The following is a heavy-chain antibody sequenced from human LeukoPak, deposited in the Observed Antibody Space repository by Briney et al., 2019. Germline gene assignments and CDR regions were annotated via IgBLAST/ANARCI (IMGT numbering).Heavy chain of an antibody. J-gene: IGHJ4*02. CDR2: IYYSGST. D-gene: IGHD3-10*01. CDR1: GGSISSGSYY. CDR3: ARGQWGHFMVRGVIMTTYFDY. Sequence: SETLSLTCTVSGGSISSGSYYWSWIRQPPGKGLEWIGYIYYSGSTNYNPSLKSRVTISVDTSKNQFSLKLSSVTAADTAVYYCARGQWGHFMVRGVIMTTYFDYWGQGTLVTVSS. V-gene: IGHV4-61*01.